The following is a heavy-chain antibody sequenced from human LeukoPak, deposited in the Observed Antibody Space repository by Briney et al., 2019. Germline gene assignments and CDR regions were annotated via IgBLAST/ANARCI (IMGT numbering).Heavy chain of an antibody. V-gene: IGHV4-34*01. Sequence: SETLSLTCAVYGGSFSGYYWSWIRQPPGKGLEWIGEINHSGSTNYNPSLKSRVTISVDTSENQFSLKLSSVTAADTAVYYCARGPMITMVRGAIRYFDYWGQGTLVTVSS. CDR1: GGSFSGYY. CDR2: INHSGST. J-gene: IGHJ4*02. D-gene: IGHD3-10*01. CDR3: ARGPMITMVRGAIRYFDY.